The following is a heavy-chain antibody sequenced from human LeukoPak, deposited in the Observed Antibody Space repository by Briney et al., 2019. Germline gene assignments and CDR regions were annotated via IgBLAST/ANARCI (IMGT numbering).Heavy chain of an antibody. Sequence: QPGGSLRLSCAASGFTFSSYSMTWVRQAPGKGLEWVSYISSRSATIYYADSVKGRFTISRDNAKNSLYLQMNSLRAEDTAVYYCARDPLSSSSFDLWGQGTLVTVSS. CDR3: ARDPLSSSSFDL. CDR1: GFTFSSYS. V-gene: IGHV3-48*01. CDR2: ISSRSATI. J-gene: IGHJ4*02. D-gene: IGHD6-13*01.